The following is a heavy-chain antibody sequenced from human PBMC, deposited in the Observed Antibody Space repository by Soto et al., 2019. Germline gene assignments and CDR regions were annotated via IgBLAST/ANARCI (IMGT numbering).Heavy chain of an antibody. V-gene: IGHV2-5*02. J-gene: IGHJ5*02. CDR2: IFWDDDK. CDR1: GFSLSTSGEG. CDR3: AHRRDATVRVPAAISAWFNP. D-gene: IGHD2-2*01. Sequence: SGPTLVNPTQTLTLTCTFSGFSLSTSGEGVGWIRQPPGKALEWLALIFWDDDKRYNSSLRSRLTITKATSKNQVVLTLTNMDPVDTATYYCAHRRDATVRVPAAISAWFNPWGQGTQVTVSS.